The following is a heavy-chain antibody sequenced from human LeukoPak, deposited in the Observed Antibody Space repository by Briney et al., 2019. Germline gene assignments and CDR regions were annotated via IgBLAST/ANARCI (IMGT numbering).Heavy chain of an antibody. J-gene: IGHJ5*02. CDR3: AQSRITGTTDWFDP. CDR2: FDPSDSYT. V-gene: IGHV5-10-1*01. D-gene: IGHD1-7*01. Sequence: GESLKISCQGSGFSLTTYWISWVRQMPGKGLEWMGRFDPSDSYTNYSPSFQGHVTISADKSISTAYLQWSSLKASDNAMYYCAQSRITGTTDWFDPWGQGTLVTVSS. CDR1: GFSLTTYW.